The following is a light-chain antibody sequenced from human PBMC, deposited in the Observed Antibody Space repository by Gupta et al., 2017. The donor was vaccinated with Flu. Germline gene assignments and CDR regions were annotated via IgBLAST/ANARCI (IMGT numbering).Light chain of an antibody. CDR3: QVWDSDNEHRV. CDR2: DDR. J-gene: IGLJ3*02. V-gene: IGLV3-21*02. Sequence: GQTAKIPCGGNRIGDKSVHWYQRKPGQPPVLVVHDDRDRPSGIPERFSGSNSGNTATLIITGVGAGDEADYYCQVWDSDNEHRVFGGGTKLTVL. CDR1: RIGDKS.